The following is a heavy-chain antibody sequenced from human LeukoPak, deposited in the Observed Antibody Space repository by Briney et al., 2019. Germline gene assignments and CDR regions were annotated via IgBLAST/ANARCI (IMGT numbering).Heavy chain of an antibody. D-gene: IGHD6-6*01. Sequence: KASETLSLTCTVSGGSISSYYWSWIRQPPGKGLEWIGYIYYSGTTNYNPSLKSRVIISVDTSKNQFSLKLSPVTAADTAVYYCARASSSSSFARSTFLGYYYMDVWGKGTTVTVSS. J-gene: IGHJ6*03. V-gene: IGHV4-59*01. CDR3: ARASSSSSFARSTFLGYYYMDV. CDR2: IYYSGTT. CDR1: GGSISSYY.